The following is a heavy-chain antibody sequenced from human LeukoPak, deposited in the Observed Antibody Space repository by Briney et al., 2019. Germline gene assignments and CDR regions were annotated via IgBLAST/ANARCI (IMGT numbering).Heavy chain of an antibody. CDR3: ARHPYDFWSGYASRYFDY. CDR2: IYYSGST. CDR1: GGSISSYY. D-gene: IGHD3-3*01. Sequence: KASETLSLTCTVSGGSISSYYWSWIRQPPGKGLEWTGYIYYSGSTNYNPSLKSRVTISVDTSKNQFSLKLSSVTAADTAVYYCARHPYDFWSGYASRYFDYWGQGTLVTVSS. V-gene: IGHV4-59*08. J-gene: IGHJ4*02.